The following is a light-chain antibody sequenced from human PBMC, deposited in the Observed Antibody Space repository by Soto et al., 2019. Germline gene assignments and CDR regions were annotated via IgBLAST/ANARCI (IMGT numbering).Light chain of an antibody. V-gene: IGKV3-11*01. J-gene: IGKJ3*01. CDR1: QSVSSY. Sequence: EIVLTQSPATLSLSPGERATLSCRASQSVSSYLAWYQQKPGQAPMLLIYDASNRATGIPARFSGSGSGTDFTLTISSLEPEDFAVYYCQQRSTWPLFTFGPGTKVDIK. CDR2: DAS. CDR3: QQRSTWPLFT.